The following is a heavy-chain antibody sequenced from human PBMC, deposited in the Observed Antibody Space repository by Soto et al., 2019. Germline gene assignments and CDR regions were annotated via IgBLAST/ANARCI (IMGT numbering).Heavy chain of an antibody. CDR3: ARDLEGYCSSTSCSNWFDP. V-gene: IGHV1-18*01. D-gene: IGHD2-2*01. J-gene: IGHJ5*02. CDR1: GGTFSSYG. Sequence: QVQLVQSGAEVKKPGSSVKVSCKASGGTFSSYGISWVRQAPGQGLEWMGWISAYNGNTNYAQKLQGRVTMTTDTSTSTAYMELRSLRSDDTAVYYCARDLEGYCSSTSCSNWFDPWGQGTLVTVSS. CDR2: ISAYNGNT.